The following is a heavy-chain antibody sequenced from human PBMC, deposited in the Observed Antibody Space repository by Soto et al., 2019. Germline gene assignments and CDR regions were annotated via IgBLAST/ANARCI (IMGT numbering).Heavy chain of an antibody. D-gene: IGHD4-4*01. Sequence: QVQLQESGPGLVKPSQTLSLTCTVSAGSISSGTYYWNWIRQHPGKGLEWIGYMYYGGSTYYGPSWQSGVTVSGDASKDRVSLKRGSVTVADTAVYYCARGDDFRTGGFDPWGQGIMVTVSS. CDR1: AGSISSGTYY. CDR2: MYYGGST. V-gene: IGHV4-31*03. CDR3: ARGDDFRTGGFDP. J-gene: IGHJ5*02.